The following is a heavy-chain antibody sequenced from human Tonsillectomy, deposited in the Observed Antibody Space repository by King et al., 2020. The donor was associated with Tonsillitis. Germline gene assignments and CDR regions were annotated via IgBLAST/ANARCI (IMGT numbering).Heavy chain of an antibody. CDR2: ISYDGGVK. CDR1: GFTFSSYG. Sequence: QLVQSGGGVVQPGRSLRLSCAASGFTFSSYGMHWVRQAPGKGREWVAVISYDGGVKYYADSVKGRFTISRDNSKNTLYLQMNSLRAEDTAVYYCAKKRSPLAAAAPFDYWGQGTLVTVSS. V-gene: IGHV3-30*18. CDR3: AKKRSPLAAAAPFDY. D-gene: IGHD6-13*01. J-gene: IGHJ4*02.